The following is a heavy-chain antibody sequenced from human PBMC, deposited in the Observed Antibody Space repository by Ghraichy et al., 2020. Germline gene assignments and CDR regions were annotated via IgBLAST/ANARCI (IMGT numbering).Heavy chain of an antibody. CDR1: GFALSDYT. CDR2: ALSSTSSK. D-gene: IGHD5-12*01. V-gene: IGHV3-69-1*01. Sequence: GESLNISCAASGFALSDYTMNWVRQAPGKGLEWVSSALSSTSSKYYADSVKGRFSISRDNAKNSVFLQMNNLRAEDTAVYYCARDRHIVVDGRRGDYWGQGTLVTVSS. CDR3: ARDRHIVVDGRRGDY. J-gene: IGHJ4*02.